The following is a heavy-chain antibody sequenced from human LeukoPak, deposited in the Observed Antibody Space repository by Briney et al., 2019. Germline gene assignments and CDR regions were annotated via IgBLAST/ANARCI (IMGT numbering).Heavy chain of an antibody. V-gene: IGHV3-21*06. D-gene: IGHD6-13*01. CDR1: RFMFSSFS. Sequence: GGSLRLSCTASRFMFSSFSINWVRQAPGKGLEWVSYISETSSHTYYADSVKGRFTISRDNAKNSLYLEMNSLRAEDSGFYYCARDLAAKASIGGMDVWGQGTTVIVSS. CDR2: ISETSSHT. CDR3: ARDLAAKASIGGMDV. J-gene: IGHJ6*02.